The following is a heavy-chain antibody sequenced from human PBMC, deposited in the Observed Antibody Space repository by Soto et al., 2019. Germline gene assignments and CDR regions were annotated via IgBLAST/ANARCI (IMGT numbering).Heavy chain of an antibody. CDR2: MNPNSANT. D-gene: IGHD1-26*01. CDR1: GYTFTSYD. CDR3: ATRPPGVWAGVFDY. Sequence: GASVKVSCKASGYTFTSYDINWVRQATGQGLEWMGWMNPNSANTGYAQKFQGRVTMTRNTSISTAYMELSSLRSEDTAVYYCATRPPGVWAGVFDYWSQGTLVTVSS. J-gene: IGHJ4*02. V-gene: IGHV1-8*01.